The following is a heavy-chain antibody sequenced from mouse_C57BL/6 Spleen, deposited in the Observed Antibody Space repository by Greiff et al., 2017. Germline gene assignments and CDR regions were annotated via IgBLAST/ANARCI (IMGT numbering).Heavy chain of an antibody. CDR2: ISYDGSN. D-gene: IGHD6-2*01. Sequence: EVKLQESGPGLVKPSQSLSLTCSVTGYSITSGYYWNWIRQFPGNKLEWMGYISYDGSNNYNPSLKNRISITRDTSKNQFFLKLNSVTTEDTATYYCARDSLVHWYFDVWGTGTTVTVSS. J-gene: IGHJ1*03. CDR1: GYSITSGYY. CDR3: ARDSLVHWYFDV. V-gene: IGHV3-6*01.